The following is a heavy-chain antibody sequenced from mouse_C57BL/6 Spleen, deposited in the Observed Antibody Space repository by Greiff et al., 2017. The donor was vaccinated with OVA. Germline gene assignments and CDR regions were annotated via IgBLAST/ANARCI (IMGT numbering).Heavy chain of an antibody. J-gene: IGHJ2*01. Sequence: VQLQESGAELVRPGASVKLSCKASGYTFTDYYINWVKQRPGQGLEWIARIYPGSGTTYYNEKFKGKATLTAEKSSSTAYMQLSSLTSEDAAVYFCARFPFYGYDLFDYWGQGTTLTVSS. V-gene: IGHV1-76*01. CDR1: GYTFTDYY. CDR3: ARFPFYGYDLFDY. D-gene: IGHD2-9*01. CDR2: IYPGSGTT.